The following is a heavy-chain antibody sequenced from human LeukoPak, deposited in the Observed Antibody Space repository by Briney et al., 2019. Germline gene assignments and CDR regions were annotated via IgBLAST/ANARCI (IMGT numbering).Heavy chain of an antibody. Sequence: GGSLRLSCTASGFTFSDCDMNWFRQAPGRGLQWVSSISYMGDHRYYADSAKGRFTISRDNAKNSLYLQMDNLRADDTAVYYCGKAFPPLRVAAAGDYWGQGTLVTVSS. CDR3: GKAFPPLRVAAAGDY. D-gene: IGHD6-25*01. J-gene: IGHJ4*02. V-gene: IGHV3-21*06. CDR1: GFTFSDCD. CDR2: ISYMGDHR.